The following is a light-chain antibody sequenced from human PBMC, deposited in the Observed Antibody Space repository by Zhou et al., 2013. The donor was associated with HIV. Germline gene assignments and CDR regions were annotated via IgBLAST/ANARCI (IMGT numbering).Light chain of an antibody. V-gene: IGKV3-20*01. CDR3: HQYGRSPS. CDR2: GAS. Sequence: EIVLTQSPGTLSLSPGERATLSCRASQSVGSNYLAWYQQKPGQAPRLLIYGASSRATGIPDRFSGSGSGTDFTLTISRLEPEDFAVYYCHQYGRSPSFGQGTRLEIK. J-gene: IGKJ5*01. CDR1: QSVGSNY.